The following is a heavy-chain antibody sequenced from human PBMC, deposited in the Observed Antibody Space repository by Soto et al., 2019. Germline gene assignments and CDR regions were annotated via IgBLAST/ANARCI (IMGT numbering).Heavy chain of an antibody. CDR2: ISYDGSNK. CDR1: GFTFSSYG. J-gene: IGHJ4*02. Sequence: PGGSLRLSCAASGFTFSSYGMHWVRQAPGKGLEWVAVISYDGSNKYYADSVKGRFTISRDNSKNTLYLQMNSLRAEDTAVYYCAKTEPSYYDILTGYYKVFDYWGQGTLVTVSS. CDR3: AKTEPSYYDILTGYYKVFDY. D-gene: IGHD3-9*01. V-gene: IGHV3-30*18.